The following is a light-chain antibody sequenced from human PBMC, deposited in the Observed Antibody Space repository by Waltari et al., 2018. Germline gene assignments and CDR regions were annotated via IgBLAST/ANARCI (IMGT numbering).Light chain of an antibody. CDR2: DVS. V-gene: IGLV2-14*03. Sequence: QSALTQPASVSGSPGQSITIPCTGTSSDVGGYNSVPWYQQHPGKAPKLMIYDVSKRPSGVSNRFSGSKSGNTASLTISGLQAEDEADYYCSSYTSSSTYVFGTGTKVTVL. CDR1: SSDVGGYNS. CDR3: SSYTSSSTYV. J-gene: IGLJ1*01.